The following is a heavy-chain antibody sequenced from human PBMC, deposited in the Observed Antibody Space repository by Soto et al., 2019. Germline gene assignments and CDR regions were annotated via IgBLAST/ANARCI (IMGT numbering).Heavy chain of an antibody. CDR1: GFTFSNYP. V-gene: IGHV3-21*01. Sequence: LTLSCEAYGFTFSNYPMNWVRQAPGKGLEWVASITSSGSYVYYADSVKGRFSASRDNAKNSLSLQMDSLRPDDTAIYFCVKDEGIEAMDVWGQGTTVTVAS. D-gene: IGHD3-3*02. CDR2: ITSSGSYV. CDR3: VKDEGIEAMDV. J-gene: IGHJ6*02.